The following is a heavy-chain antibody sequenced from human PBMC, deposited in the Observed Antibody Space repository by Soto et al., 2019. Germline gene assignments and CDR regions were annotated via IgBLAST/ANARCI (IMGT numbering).Heavy chain of an antibody. J-gene: IGHJ6*02. CDR1: GGSISSGDYY. CDR2: IYYSGST. V-gene: IGHV4-30-4*01. CDR3: ARAYSPQSVIQLWVPGYYYYGMDV. Sequence: SETLYLTCTVSGGSISSGDYYWSWIRQPPGKGLEWIGYIYYSGSTYYNPSLKSRVTISVDTSKNQFSLKLSSVTAADTAVYYCARAYSPQSVIQLWVPGYYYYGMDVWGQGTTVTVSS. D-gene: IGHD5-18*01.